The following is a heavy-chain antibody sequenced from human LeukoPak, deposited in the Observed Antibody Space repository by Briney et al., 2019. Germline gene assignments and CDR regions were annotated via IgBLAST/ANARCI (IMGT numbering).Heavy chain of an antibody. D-gene: IGHD6-13*01. CDR3: ARDGIAAAGSFDY. Sequence: SETLSLTCAVYGVSFSGYYWSWIRQPPGKGLEWIGEIYHSGNTNYNPSLKSRVTISVDKSKNQFSLKLSSVTAADTAVYYCARDGIAAAGSFDYWGQGTLVTVSS. J-gene: IGHJ4*02. CDR1: GVSFSGYY. CDR2: IYHSGNT. V-gene: IGHV4-34*01.